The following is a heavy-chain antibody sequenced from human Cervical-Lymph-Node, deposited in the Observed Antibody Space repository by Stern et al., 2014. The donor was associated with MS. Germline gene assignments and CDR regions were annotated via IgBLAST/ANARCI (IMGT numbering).Heavy chain of an antibody. V-gene: IGHV4-30-4*01. CDR1: GGSISIAEYY. Sequence: VQLVESGPGLVKPSQTLSLTCAVTGGSISIAEYYWSWIRQSPGKGLEWIGYIHNSGTTYYNPSLKSRVTISVDTSKNQFSLKLRSVTAADTAVYYCSRDADGYSLVFGCWGRGTLVTVSS. J-gene: IGHJ4*02. D-gene: IGHD5-24*01. CDR2: IHNSGTT. CDR3: SRDADGYSLVFGC.